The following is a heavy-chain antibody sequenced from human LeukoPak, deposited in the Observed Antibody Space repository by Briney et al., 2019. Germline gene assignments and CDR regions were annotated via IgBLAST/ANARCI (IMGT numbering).Heavy chain of an antibody. V-gene: IGHV7-4-1*02. CDR3: ARHPDEYSSSSAYYYYYMDV. CDR1: GYTFTSYA. J-gene: IGHJ6*03. D-gene: IGHD6-6*01. CDR2: INTNTGNP. Sequence: ASVKVSCKASGYTFTSYAMNWVRQAPGQGLEWMGWINTNTGNPTYAQGFTGRFVFSLDTSVSTAYLQISSLKAEDTAVYYCARHPDEYSSSSAYYYYYMDVWGKGTTVTVSS.